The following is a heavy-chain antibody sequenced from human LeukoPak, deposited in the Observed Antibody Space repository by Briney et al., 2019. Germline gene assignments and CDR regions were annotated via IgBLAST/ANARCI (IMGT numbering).Heavy chain of an antibody. CDR2: INPNSGGT. D-gene: IGHD2-15*01. J-gene: IGHJ4*02. CDR1: GYTFTGYY. CDR3: ARSSYCSGGSCYGRLSDY. V-gene: IGHV1-2*02. Sequence: GASVMVSCKASGYTFTGYYMHWVRQAPGQGLEWMGWINPNSGGTNYAQKFQGRVTMTRDTSISTAYMELSRLRSDDTAVYYCARSSYCSGGSCYGRLSDYWGQGTLVTVSS.